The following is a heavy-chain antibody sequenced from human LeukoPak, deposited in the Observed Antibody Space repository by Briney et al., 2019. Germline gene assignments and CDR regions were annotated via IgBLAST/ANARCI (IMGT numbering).Heavy chain of an antibody. CDR3: ARDQMTTPHSYYYYYGMDV. Sequence: ASVKVSCNASGYTFTCYYMHWVRQAPGQGLEWMAWINPNSGGTNYAQKFQGRVTMTRDTSISTAYMELSRLRSDDTAVYYCARDQMTTPHSYYYYYGMDVWGQGTTVTVSS. D-gene: IGHD5-24*01. V-gene: IGHV1-2*02. CDR1: GYTFTCYY. J-gene: IGHJ6*02. CDR2: INPNSGGT.